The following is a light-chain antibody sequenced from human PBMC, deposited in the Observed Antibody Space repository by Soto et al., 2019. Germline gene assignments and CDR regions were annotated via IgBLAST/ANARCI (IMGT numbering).Light chain of an antibody. Sequence: HSVLTQPPSASGSPGQSVTISCTGTSSDVGGSNYVSWYQHHPGKAPKLMIYEVSKRPSGVPDRFSGSKSGNTASLTVSGLQAQDEADYYCTSYGGSNNFYVFGTGTKVTVL. CDR3: TSYGGSNNFYV. CDR1: SSDVGGSNY. V-gene: IGLV2-8*01. CDR2: EVS. J-gene: IGLJ1*01.